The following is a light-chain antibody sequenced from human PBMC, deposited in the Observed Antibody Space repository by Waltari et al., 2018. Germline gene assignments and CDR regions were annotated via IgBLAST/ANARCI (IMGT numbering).Light chain of an antibody. CDR1: QSVSSY. Sequence: EIVLTQSPATLSLSPGERATLSCRASQSVSSYLAGYQQKPGQAPRLLIYDASNRATGIPARFSGSGSGTDFTLTISNLESEDIAVFYCQQRSSWPPTFGGGTKVEIK. V-gene: IGKV3-11*01. J-gene: IGKJ4*01. CDR3: QQRSSWPPT. CDR2: DAS.